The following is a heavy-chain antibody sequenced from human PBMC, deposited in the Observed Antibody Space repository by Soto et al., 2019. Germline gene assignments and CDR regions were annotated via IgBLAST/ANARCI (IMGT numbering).Heavy chain of an antibody. Sequence: QITLNESGPTVVKPAETLTLTCTFSGFSLTTSGVGVGWIRQSPGKAPEWLALIYWDDDKRYSASLKSRLTITKDTSKNQVVLTIASVAPVDTATYYCAHRLLRTLFVLVTTTPIYFDFWGQGTPLVVSS. J-gene: IGHJ4*02. D-gene: IGHD3-3*01. CDR3: AHRLLRTLFVLVTTTPIYFDF. CDR1: GFSLTTSGVG. CDR2: IYWDDDK. V-gene: IGHV2-5*02.